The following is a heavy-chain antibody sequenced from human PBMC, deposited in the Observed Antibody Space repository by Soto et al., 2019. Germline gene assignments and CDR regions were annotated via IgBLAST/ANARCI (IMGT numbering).Heavy chain of an antibody. V-gene: IGHV3-30*18. D-gene: IGHD3-10*02. CDR2: ISHDGSKT. Sequence: QVQLVESGGGVVQPGRSLRLSCAASGLTFSSYGMHWVRQAPGKGLEWLTFISHDGSKTYYADSVKGRFTISRDNSKNTQYLQMNSLRAEDTALYYCGKGQGLVFGYFNYWGQGTLVTVAS. CDR1: GLTFSSYG. CDR3: GKGQGLVFGYFNY. J-gene: IGHJ4*02.